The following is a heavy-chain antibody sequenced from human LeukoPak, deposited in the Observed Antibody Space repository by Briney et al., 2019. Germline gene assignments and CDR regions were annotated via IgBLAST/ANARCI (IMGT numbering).Heavy chain of an antibody. Sequence: ASVTVSCKASGYTFTSYGISWVRQAPGQGLECMGWISAYNGNTNYAQKLQGRVTMTTDTSTSTAYMELRSLRSDDTAVYYCAREPYDSSGYYPFDYWGQGTLVTVSS. CDR1: GYTFTSYG. J-gene: IGHJ4*02. CDR3: AREPYDSSGYYPFDY. V-gene: IGHV1-18*01. D-gene: IGHD3-22*01. CDR2: ISAYNGNT.